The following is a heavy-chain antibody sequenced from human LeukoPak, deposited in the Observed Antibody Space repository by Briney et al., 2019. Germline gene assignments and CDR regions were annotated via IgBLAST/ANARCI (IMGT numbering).Heavy chain of an antibody. Sequence: SQTLSLTCTVSGGAISSGSYYWSWIRQPAGKGLEWFGRIYTSGRTNYNPSLKSRVTISVGTSKNQFSLRLSSVTAADTAVYYCARVLATVTSYYAFYIWGQGTMVTVSS. D-gene: IGHD4-17*01. V-gene: IGHV4-61*02. CDR3: ARVLATVTSYYAFYI. CDR1: GGAISSGSYY. J-gene: IGHJ3*02. CDR2: IYTSGRT.